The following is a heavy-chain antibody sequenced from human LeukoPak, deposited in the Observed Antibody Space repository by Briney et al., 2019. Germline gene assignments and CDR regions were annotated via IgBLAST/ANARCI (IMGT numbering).Heavy chain of an antibody. Sequence: SETLSLTCTVSGGSISSYHWSWIRQPPGKGLEWRGFFYYSGSTNYNPSLKSRVTISVDTSKNQFSLKLSSVTAEDTAVYYCARAPYGSATNNYYMDVWGKGTTVTVCS. CDR2: FYYSGST. V-gene: IGHV4-59*01. D-gene: IGHD3-10*01. CDR3: ARAPYGSATNNYYMDV. J-gene: IGHJ6*03. CDR1: GGSISSYH.